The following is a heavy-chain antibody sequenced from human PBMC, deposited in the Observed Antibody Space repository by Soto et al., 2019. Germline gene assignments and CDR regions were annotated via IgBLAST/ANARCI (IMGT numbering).Heavy chain of an antibody. Sequence: QVQLVQSGAEVKKLGSSVKVSCKASRGTFSNYTITWVRQAPGQGLEWMGRIIPILDIANYEKKFQGRVTTTANKTTSSAYMELSSLRSDDTAVYYCARDVVLGPVTVSTHVDDWGQGTLGIVSS. D-gene: IGHD4-17*01. CDR2: IIPILDIA. J-gene: IGHJ4*02. CDR3: ARDVVLGPVTVSTHVDD. CDR1: RGTFSNYT. V-gene: IGHV1-69*08.